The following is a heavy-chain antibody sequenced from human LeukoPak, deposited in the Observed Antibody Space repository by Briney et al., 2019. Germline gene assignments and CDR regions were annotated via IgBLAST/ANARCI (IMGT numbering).Heavy chain of an antibody. V-gene: IGHV1-2*06. J-gene: IGHJ4*02. Sequence: ASXXVSCKASGYTFTGYYVHWVRQAPGQGLEWMGRINPNSGGTNYAQKFQGRVTMTRDTSISTAYMELSRLRSDDTAVYYCARLVPASMGGIPSDYWGQGTLVTVSS. CDR3: ARLVPASMGGIPSDY. CDR1: GYTFTGYY. CDR2: INPNSGGT. D-gene: IGHD2-2*01.